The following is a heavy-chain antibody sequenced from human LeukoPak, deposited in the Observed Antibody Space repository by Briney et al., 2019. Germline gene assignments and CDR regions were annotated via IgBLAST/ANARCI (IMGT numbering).Heavy chain of an antibody. J-gene: IGHJ4*02. V-gene: IGHV3-64*02. CDR2: INTDGRIT. CDR3: TRDAGSFCDFDY. Sequence: GGSLRLSCVASGFSFRNYAIHWVRQAPGKGLEYVSVINTDGRITYYADSVKGRFTISRDNSKNTVYLQMGSLRGEDMAVYYCTRDAGSFCDFDYWGQGALVTVSS. D-gene: IGHD1-26*01. CDR1: GFSFRNYA.